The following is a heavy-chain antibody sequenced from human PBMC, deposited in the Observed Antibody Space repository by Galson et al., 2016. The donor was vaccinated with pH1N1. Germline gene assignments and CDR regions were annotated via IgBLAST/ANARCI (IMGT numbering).Heavy chain of an antibody. CDR3: ARVVIDYDFWGGYQDHAAFDI. Sequence: CAISGDSVSSNSATWNWIRQSPSRGLEWLGRTYYRSKWYNDYAESVKSRIIISPDTSKNQLSLQLNSVTPADTAVYYCARVVIDYDFWGGYQDHAAFDIWGQGTMVIVSS. V-gene: IGHV6-1*01. D-gene: IGHD3-3*01. CDR1: GDSVSSNSAT. J-gene: IGHJ3*02. CDR2: TYYRSKWYN.